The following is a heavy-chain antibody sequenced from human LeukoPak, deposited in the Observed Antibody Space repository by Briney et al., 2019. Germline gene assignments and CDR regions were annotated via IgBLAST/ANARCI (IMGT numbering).Heavy chain of an antibody. D-gene: IGHD3-22*01. V-gene: IGHV4-39*01. CDR2: IYYSGST. CDR3: ARRSYDSSGYYGDFDY. J-gene: IGHJ4*02. Sequence: SETLSLTCTVSGGSISSSSYYWGWIRQPPGKGLEWIGSIYYSGSTYYNPSLKSRVTISVDTSKNQFSLKLSSVTAADTAVYYCARRSYDSSGYYGDFDYWGQGTLVTVSS. CDR1: GGSISSSSYY.